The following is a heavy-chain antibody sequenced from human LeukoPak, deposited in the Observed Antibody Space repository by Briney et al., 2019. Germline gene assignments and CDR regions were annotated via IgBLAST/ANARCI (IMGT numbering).Heavy chain of an antibody. CDR2: ISYDGSNK. CDR1: GFTFSSYA. D-gene: IGHD6-13*01. Sequence: GGSLRLSCAASGFTFSSYAMHWVRQAPGKGLEWVAVISYDGSNKYYADSVKGRFTISRDNSKNTLYLQMNSLRADDTAVYYCAKVGSSWFPVVYFDYWGQGTLVIVSS. J-gene: IGHJ4*02. CDR3: AKVGSSWFPVVYFDY. V-gene: IGHV3-30-3*01.